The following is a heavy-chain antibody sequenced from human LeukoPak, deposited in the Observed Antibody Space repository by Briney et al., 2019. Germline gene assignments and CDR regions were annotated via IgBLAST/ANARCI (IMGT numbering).Heavy chain of an antibody. CDR3: VRLLAGCPGGRCRAHFDY. CDR1: GDSISGNY. D-gene: IGHD2-15*01. V-gene: IGHV4-59*01. Sequence: SETLSLTCSVSGDSISGNYWSWMRQPPGKGLEWIGYIYYSGSTNYNPSLKSRVTMSVDTSKNQFSLNLSSVTAADTAVYYCVRLLAGCPGGRCRAHFDYWGQGTLVTVSS. CDR2: IYYSGST. J-gene: IGHJ4*02.